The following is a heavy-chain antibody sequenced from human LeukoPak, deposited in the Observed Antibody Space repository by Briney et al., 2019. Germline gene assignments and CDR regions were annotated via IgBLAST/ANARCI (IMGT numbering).Heavy chain of an antibody. CDR1: GFTFDDYA. Sequence: GRSLRLSCAASGFTFDDYAMHWVRHAPGEGLERGSGISWNSGSIVYADSVKGRFTISRDNAKNSLYLQMNSLRAEDTALYYCAKGGRYFVWGSYRYGWFDLWGQGTLVTVSS. V-gene: IGHV3-9*01. CDR3: AKGGRYFVWGSYRYGWFDL. CDR2: ISWNSGSI. J-gene: IGHJ5*02. D-gene: IGHD3-16*02.